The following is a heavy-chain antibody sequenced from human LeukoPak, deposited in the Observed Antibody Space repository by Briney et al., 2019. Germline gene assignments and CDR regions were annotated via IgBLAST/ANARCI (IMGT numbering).Heavy chain of an antibody. CDR3: ARFRGYCSGGSCYTRHAFDI. CDR1: GFTFSNYN. Sequence: GGSLRLSCAASGFTFSNYNMNWVRQAPGKGLEWVSYISSGGDTIYYADSVKDRFTISRDNAKNSLYLQMNSLRAEDTAVYYCARFRGYCSGGSCYTRHAFDIWGQGTMVTVSS. CDR2: ISSGGDTI. D-gene: IGHD2-15*01. V-gene: IGHV3-48*03. J-gene: IGHJ3*02.